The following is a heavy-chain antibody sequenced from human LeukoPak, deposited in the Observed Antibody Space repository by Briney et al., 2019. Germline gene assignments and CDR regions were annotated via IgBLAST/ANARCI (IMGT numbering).Heavy chain of an antibody. CDR3: ARRSVVTAINFDTFDI. D-gene: IGHD2-21*02. CDR1: GGSISSSNW. V-gene: IGHV4-4*02. J-gene: IGHJ3*02. CDR2: IYHSGST. Sequence: SGTLSLTCAVSGGSISSSNWWSWVRQPPGKGLEWIGEIYHSGSTNYNPSLKSRVIISLDTSKNQFSLELSSVTAADTALYYCARRSVVTAINFDTFDIWGQGTMVTVSS.